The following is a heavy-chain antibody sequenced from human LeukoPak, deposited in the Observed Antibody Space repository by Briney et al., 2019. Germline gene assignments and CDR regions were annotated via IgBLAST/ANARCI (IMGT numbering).Heavy chain of an antibody. CDR3: ARRVHYGDYFDY. Sequence: SETLSLTCTVSGGSISSYCWSWIRQPPGKGLEWIGYICYSGNTNYNPSLKSRVTISGDTSKNQFSLKLSSVTAADTALYYCARRVHYGDYFDYWGQGTLVTVSS. CDR2: ICYSGNT. V-gene: IGHV4-59*12. D-gene: IGHD4-17*01. CDR1: GGSISSYC. J-gene: IGHJ4*02.